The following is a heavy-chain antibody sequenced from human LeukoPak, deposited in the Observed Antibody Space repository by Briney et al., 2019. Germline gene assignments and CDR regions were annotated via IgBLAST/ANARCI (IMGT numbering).Heavy chain of an antibody. J-gene: IGHJ5*02. V-gene: IGHV4-4*07. CDR1: GGSMSNSY. Sequence: PSETLSLTCTVSGGSMSNSYWSWIRQPAGKGLEWIGRIYTSGSTNYNPSLKSRVTMSIDMPKNQFSLKLRSVTAADTAVYYCAKLDRPRNWNWRFDPWGQGALVTVSS. D-gene: IGHD1-7*01. CDR3: AKLDRPRNWNWRFDP. CDR2: IYTSGST.